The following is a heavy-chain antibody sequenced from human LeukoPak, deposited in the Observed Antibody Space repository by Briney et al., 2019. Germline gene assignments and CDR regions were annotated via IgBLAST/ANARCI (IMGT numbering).Heavy chain of an antibody. CDR2: TSYDGSNK. Sequence: GGSLRLSCAASGFTFSSYAMHWVRQAPGKGLEWVAVTSYDGSNKYYADSVKGRFTISRDNSKNTLYLQMNSLRAEDTAVYYCARESNHYYGMDVWGQGTTVTVSS. CDR3: ARESNHYYGMDV. CDR1: GFTFSSYA. V-gene: IGHV3-30-3*01. J-gene: IGHJ6*02.